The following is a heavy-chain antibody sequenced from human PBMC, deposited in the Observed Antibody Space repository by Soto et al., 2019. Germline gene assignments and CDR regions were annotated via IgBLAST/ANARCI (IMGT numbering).Heavy chain of an antibody. D-gene: IGHD2-15*01. CDR3: ERALYCSGGSCSFDP. CDR2: IYYNGNT. Sequence: PSETLSLTCTVSGGSVSSGSYYWSWIRQPPGKGLEWIGYIYYNGNTNYNPSLKSRVTISVDTSKSQFSLKLSSVTAADTAVYYCERALYCSGGSCSFDPWGQGTLVTVSS. V-gene: IGHV4-61*01. J-gene: IGHJ5*02. CDR1: GGSVSSGSYY.